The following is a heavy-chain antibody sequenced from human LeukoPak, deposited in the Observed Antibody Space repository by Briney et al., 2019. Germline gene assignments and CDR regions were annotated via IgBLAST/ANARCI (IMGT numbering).Heavy chain of an antibody. D-gene: IGHD4-17*01. CDR3: ASTYGDYYNYYYYYMGV. V-gene: IGHV4-59*08. J-gene: IGHJ6*03. Sequence: SETLSLTCTVSGDSIRSFYWSWIRQIPGKGLEWIGYVHFSGGPNYNPSLRSRVAISVDTSKNQVSLRLRSVTAADTAVYYCASTYGDYYNYYYYYMGVWGKGTTVAVSS. CDR2: VHFSGGP. CDR1: GDSIRSFY.